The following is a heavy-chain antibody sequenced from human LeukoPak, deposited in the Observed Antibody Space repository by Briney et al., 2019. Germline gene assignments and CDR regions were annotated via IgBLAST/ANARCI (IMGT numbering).Heavy chain of an antibody. CDR1: GFTFSSYG. J-gene: IGHJ6*02. CDR3: AKGLMIQLWLYGMDV. V-gene: IGHV3-30*18. Sequence: SGRSLRLSCAASGFTFSSYGMHWVRQAPGKGLEWVAVISYDGSNKYYADSVKGRFTISRDNSKNTLYLQMNSLRAEDTAVYYCAKGLMIQLWLYGMDVWGQGTTVTVSS. CDR2: ISYDGSNK. D-gene: IGHD5-18*01.